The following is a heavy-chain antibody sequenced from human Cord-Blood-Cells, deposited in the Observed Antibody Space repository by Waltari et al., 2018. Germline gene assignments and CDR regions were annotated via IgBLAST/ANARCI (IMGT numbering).Heavy chain of an antibody. V-gene: IGHV4-34*01. CDR3: ARQPETTYCFDY. CDR1: GGSFSGYY. Sequence: QVQLQQWGAGLLKPSETLSLTCAVYGGSFSGYYWSWIRQPPGKGLEWIGEINHSGSTNYNPSLKSRVTISVDTAKNQFSLKLSSVTAAYTAVYYCARQPETTYCFDYWGQGTLVTVSS. D-gene: IGHD1-1*01. J-gene: IGHJ4*02. CDR2: INHSGST.